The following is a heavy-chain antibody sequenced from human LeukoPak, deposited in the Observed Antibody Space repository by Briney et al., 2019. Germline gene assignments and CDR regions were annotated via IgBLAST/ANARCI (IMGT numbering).Heavy chain of an antibody. CDR3: ARLSGYSYGYYY. Sequence: SETLSLTCAVYGGSFSGYYRSWIRRPPGKGLEWIGEINHSGSTNYNPSLKSRVTISVDTSKNQFSLKLSSVTAADTAVYYCARLSGYSYGYYYWGQGTLVTVSS. J-gene: IGHJ4*02. CDR2: INHSGST. D-gene: IGHD5-18*01. V-gene: IGHV4-34*01. CDR1: GGSFSGYY.